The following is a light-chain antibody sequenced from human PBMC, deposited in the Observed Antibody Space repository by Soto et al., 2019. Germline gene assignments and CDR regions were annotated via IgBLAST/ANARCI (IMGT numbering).Light chain of an antibody. CDR3: QQSYSTWT. CDR2: AAS. Sequence: DIPMTQSPSSLSASVGDRVTITCRASQNISSYLNWYQQKPGKAPKLLIYAASSLQSGVPSRFSGSGSGTDFTLTISSLQPEDFATYYCQQSYSTWTFGQGTKVEIK. CDR1: QNISSY. J-gene: IGKJ1*01. V-gene: IGKV1-39*01.